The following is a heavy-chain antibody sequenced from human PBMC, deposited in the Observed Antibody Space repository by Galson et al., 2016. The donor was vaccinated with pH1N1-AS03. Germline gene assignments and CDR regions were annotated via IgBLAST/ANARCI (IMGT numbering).Heavy chain of an antibody. Sequence: SVKVSCKASGGTFNTYAISWVRQAPGQGLEWMGRIIPMLNIPDYAQKFQLRVTIHADKSTNTAYLEMTNLRSDDTALYYCAKGYSATPSGTFDIWGQGTMVTV. D-gene: IGHD2-15*01. V-gene: IGHV1-69*04. CDR3: AKGYSATPSGTFDI. J-gene: IGHJ3*02. CDR1: GGTFNTYA. CDR2: IIPMLNIP.